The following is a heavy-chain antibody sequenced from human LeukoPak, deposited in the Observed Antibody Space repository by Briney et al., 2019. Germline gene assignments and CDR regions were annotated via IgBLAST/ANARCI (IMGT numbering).Heavy chain of an antibody. D-gene: IGHD3-10*01. CDR3: AKSGQESLYYYYMDV. V-gene: IGHV3-23*01. Sequence: GGSLRLSCAASGFTFSSYSMNWVRQAPGKGLEWVSAISGSGGSTYYADSVKGRFTISRDNSKNTLYLQMNSLRAEDTAVYYCAKSGQESLYYYYMDVWGKGTTVTISS. CDR2: ISGSGGST. J-gene: IGHJ6*03. CDR1: GFTFSSYS.